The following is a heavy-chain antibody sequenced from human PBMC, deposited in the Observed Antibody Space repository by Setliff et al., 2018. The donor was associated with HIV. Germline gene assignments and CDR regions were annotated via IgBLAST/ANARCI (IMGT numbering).Heavy chain of an antibody. J-gene: IGHJ4*02. Sequence: PSETLSLTCAVYGGSFSGYYWSWIRQPPGKGLEWIGEINHSGSTNYNPSLKSRVTISVDTSKNQFSLKLSSVTAADTAVYYCVSGPLSGYGYYFDYWGQGALVTVSS. V-gene: IGHV4-34*01. CDR3: VSGPLSGYGYYFDY. CDR2: INHSGST. CDR1: GGSFSGYY. D-gene: IGHD3-3*01.